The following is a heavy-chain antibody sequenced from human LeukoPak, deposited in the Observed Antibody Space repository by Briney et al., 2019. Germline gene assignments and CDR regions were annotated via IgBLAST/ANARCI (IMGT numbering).Heavy chain of an antibody. J-gene: IGHJ4*02. Sequence: PSETLSLSCAASGFTFSSYAMSWVRQAPGKGLEWVSAISGSGGSTYYADSVKGRFTISRDNSKNTLYLQMNSLRAEDTAVYYCAKTTAKLNTAMGFIWGQGTLVTVSS. CDR3: AKTTAKLNTAMGFI. V-gene: IGHV3-23*01. CDR1: GFTFSSYA. CDR2: ISGSGGST. D-gene: IGHD5-18*01.